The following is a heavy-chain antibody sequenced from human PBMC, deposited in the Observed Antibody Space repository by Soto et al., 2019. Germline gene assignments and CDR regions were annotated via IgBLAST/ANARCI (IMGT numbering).Heavy chain of an antibody. CDR2: ISYDGSNK. V-gene: IGHV3-30*18. CDR1: GFTFSSYG. Sequence: GGSLRLSCAASGFTFSSYGMHWGRQAPGKGLEWVAVISYDGSNKYYADSVKGRFTISRDNSKNTLYLQMNSLRAEDTAVYYCAKHGTVYDFWSGYYNYWGQGTLVTVSS. J-gene: IGHJ4*02. D-gene: IGHD3-3*01. CDR3: AKHGTVYDFWSGYYNY.